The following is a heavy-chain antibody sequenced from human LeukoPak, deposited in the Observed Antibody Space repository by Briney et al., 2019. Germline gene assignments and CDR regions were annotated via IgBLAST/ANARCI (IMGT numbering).Heavy chain of an antibody. CDR1: GFSFNSYD. J-gene: IGHJ5*02. V-gene: IGHV3-30*04. Sequence: PGGSLRLSCAASGFSFNSYDMHWVRQAPGKGLEWVAVISYDGKKSYYADSVKGRFTISRDNSKSTLYLQMNSPRAEDTAVYYCAKAAGKENGYDFWFEHWGQGTLVTVSS. CDR2: ISYDGKKS. CDR3: AKAAGKENGYDFWFEH. D-gene: IGHD3-3*01.